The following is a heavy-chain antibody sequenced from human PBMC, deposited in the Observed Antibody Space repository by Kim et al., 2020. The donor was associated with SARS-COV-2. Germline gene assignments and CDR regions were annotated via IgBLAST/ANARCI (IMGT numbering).Heavy chain of an antibody. J-gene: IGHJ4*02. CDR3: ARKRADSSGFIDS. CDR2: IHHNGNS. D-gene: IGHD3-22*01. V-gene: IGHV4-59*01. Sequence: SETLSLTCAVSGAAIDDYYWSWIRQAPGKGLEWIGYIHHNGNSNSHPSLESRVTISLDTSRNQFSLKLTYVTAADSAVYFCARKRADSSGFIDSWGQGTPVIVSS. CDR1: GAAIDDYY.